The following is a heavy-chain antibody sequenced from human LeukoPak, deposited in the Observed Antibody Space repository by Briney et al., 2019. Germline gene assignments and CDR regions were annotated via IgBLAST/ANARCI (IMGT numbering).Heavy chain of an antibody. V-gene: IGHV3-30-3*01. Sequence: GRSLRLSCAAPGFTFSSYAMHWVRQAPGKGLEWVAVISYDGSNKYYADSVKGRFTISRDNSKNTLYLQMNSLRAEDTAVYYCASGDCSGGSCYSNDYWGQGTLVTVSS. J-gene: IGHJ4*02. CDR1: GFTFSSYA. CDR3: ASGDCSGGSCYSNDY. CDR2: ISYDGSNK. D-gene: IGHD2-15*01.